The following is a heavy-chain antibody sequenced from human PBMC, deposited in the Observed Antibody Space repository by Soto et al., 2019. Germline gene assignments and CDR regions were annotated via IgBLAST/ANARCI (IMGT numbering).Heavy chain of an antibody. V-gene: IGHV3-23*01. CDR2: ISWSGDTT. Sequence: ELQLLESGGGLVQPGGSLRLSCAASGFTFSSYGMTWVRQAPGKGLGWVSCISWSGDTTYYADSVKGRFTISRDNSKNTVYRQMNSLGAEDTAVYYCAGGWGGYSLDYWGQGTLVTVSS. CDR1: GFTFSSYG. CDR3: AGGWGGYSLDY. D-gene: IGHD2-21*01. J-gene: IGHJ4*02.